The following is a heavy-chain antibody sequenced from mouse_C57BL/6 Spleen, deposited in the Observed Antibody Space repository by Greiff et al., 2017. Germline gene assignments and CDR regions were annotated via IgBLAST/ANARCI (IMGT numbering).Heavy chain of an antibody. D-gene: IGHD4-1*01. CDR3: ARREGYWDEAWCAC. V-gene: IGHV1-62-2*01. CDR1: GYTFTEYS. J-gene: IGHJ3*01. CDR2: FYPGSGSI. Sequence: QVQLQQPGAELVKPGASVKLSCKASGYTFTEYSIHWVKQRSGQGLEWIGWFYPGSGSIKYNEKFKDKATLTADKSSSTVYMELSRLTSEDSAVYVCARREGYWDEAWCACWGQGTLVTVSA.